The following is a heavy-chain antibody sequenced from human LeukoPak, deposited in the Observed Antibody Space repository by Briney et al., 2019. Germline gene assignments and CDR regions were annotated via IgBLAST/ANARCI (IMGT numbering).Heavy chain of an antibody. CDR2: ISGSGGST. J-gene: IGHJ4*02. Sequence: GGSLRLSCAASGFSFGSYAMSWVRQAPGKGLEWVSAISGSGGSTYYADSVKGRFTISRHNSKNTLYLQMNSLRAEDTAVYYCAKIVSAGGSDYWGQGTLVTVSS. CDR3: AKIVSAGGSDY. D-gene: IGHD1-26*01. V-gene: IGHV3-23*01. CDR1: GFSFGSYA.